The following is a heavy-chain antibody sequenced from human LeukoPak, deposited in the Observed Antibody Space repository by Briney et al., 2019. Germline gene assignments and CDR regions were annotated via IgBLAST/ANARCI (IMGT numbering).Heavy chain of an antibody. J-gene: IGHJ4*02. D-gene: IGHD3-10*01. V-gene: IGHV4-59*11. CDR3: ASRPADTTWYGVFDY. CDR2: IFNTGNT. Sequence: SGTLSLTCSVSGGSINSHYWSWIRQPPGKRLEWIGYIFNTGNTNYNPSLASRVTMSVDTSRAQFSLRLSPVTAADTAIYYCASRPADTTWYGVFDYWSQGTLVTVSS. CDR1: GGSINSHY.